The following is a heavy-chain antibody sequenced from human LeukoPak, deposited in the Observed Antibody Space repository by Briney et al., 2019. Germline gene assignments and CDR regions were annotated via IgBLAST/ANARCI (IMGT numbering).Heavy chain of an antibody. J-gene: IGHJ4*02. Sequence: PGRSLRLSCAASGFTFSSYAMHWVRQAPGKGLEWVAVISYDGSNKYYADSVKGRFTISRDNSKNTLYLQMSSLRAEDTAVYYCARWHSEQQLGHYFDYWGQGTLVTVSS. CDR3: ARWHSEQQLGHYFDY. V-gene: IGHV3-30*04. CDR1: GFTFSSYA. D-gene: IGHD6-13*01. CDR2: ISYDGSNK.